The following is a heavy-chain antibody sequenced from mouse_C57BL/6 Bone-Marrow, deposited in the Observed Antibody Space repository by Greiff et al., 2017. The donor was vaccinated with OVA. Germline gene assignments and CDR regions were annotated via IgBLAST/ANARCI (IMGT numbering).Heavy chain of an antibody. V-gene: IGHV3-6*01. CDR1: GYSITSGYY. Sequence: DVQLQESGPGLVKPSQSLSLTCSVTGYSITSGYYWNWIRQFPGNKLEWMGYISYDGSNNYNPSLKNRISITRDTSKNQFFLKLNSVTTEDTATYYCAREIASVYYGSSYWYFDVWGTGTTVTVSS. J-gene: IGHJ1*03. CDR3: AREIASVYYGSSYWYFDV. CDR2: ISYDGSN. D-gene: IGHD1-1*01.